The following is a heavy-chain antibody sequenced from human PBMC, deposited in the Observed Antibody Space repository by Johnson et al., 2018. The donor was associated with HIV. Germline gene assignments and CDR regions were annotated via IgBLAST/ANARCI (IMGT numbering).Heavy chain of an antibody. D-gene: IGHD3-22*01. CDR3: ARVDYDSSGYYLGDAFDI. J-gene: IGHJ3*02. Sequence: VQLLESGGGVVQPGRSLRLSCAASGFTFSNYAMHWVRQAPGKGLEWVAVISSDGSTKYYGDSLEGRVTISRDNSKNTLYLQMNSLRAEDTAVYYCARVDYDSSGYYLGDAFDIWGQGTMVTVSS. CDR2: ISSDGSTK. CDR1: GFTFSNYA. V-gene: IGHV3-30*14.